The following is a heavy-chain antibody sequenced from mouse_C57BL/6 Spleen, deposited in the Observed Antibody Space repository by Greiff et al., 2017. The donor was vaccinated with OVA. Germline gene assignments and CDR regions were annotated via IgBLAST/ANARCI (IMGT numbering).Heavy chain of an antibody. D-gene: IGHD2-5*01. Sequence: QVQLQQSGAELARPGASVKLSCKASGYTFTSYGISWVKQRTGQGLEWIGEIYPRSGNTYYNEKFKGKATLTADKSSSTAYMELRSLTSEDSAVYFCARGEYSKEIYYAMDYWGQGTSVTVSS. CDR2: IYPRSGNT. CDR3: ARGEYSKEIYYAMDY. J-gene: IGHJ4*01. V-gene: IGHV1-81*01. CDR1: GYTFTSYG.